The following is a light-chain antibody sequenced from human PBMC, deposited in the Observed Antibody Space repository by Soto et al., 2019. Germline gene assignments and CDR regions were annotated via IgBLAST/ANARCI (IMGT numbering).Light chain of an antibody. J-gene: IGKJ2*01. CDR3: QQYGTSPYT. Sequence: EVVWTQSPGTLSLSPGDRATLSCRASQSVTNNFLAWYHQKPGQAPRLLIYDASTRATGVPDRFSGSGSGTDFTLAISRLEPEDFAVYYCQQYGTSPYTFGQGAKVEVQ. CDR2: DAS. V-gene: IGKV3-20*01. CDR1: QSVTNNF.